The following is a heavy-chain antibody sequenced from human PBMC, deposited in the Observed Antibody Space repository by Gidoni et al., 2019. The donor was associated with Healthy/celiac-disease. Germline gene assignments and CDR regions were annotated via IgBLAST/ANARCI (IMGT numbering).Heavy chain of an antibody. CDR3: AKGIVLVVYAPDY. CDR2: ISGSGGST. Sequence: EVQLLESGGGLVQPGGSLRLSCAASGFTFSSYAMSWVRQAPGKGLVWVSAISGSGGSTYYADSVKGRFTISRDNSKNTLYLQMNSLRAEDTAVYYCAKGIVLVVYAPDYWGQGTLVTVSS. J-gene: IGHJ4*01. V-gene: IGHV3-23*01. CDR1: GFTFSSYA. D-gene: IGHD2-8*02.